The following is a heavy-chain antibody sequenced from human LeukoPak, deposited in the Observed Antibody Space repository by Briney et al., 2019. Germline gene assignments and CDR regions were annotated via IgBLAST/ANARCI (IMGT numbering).Heavy chain of an antibody. CDR1: GASMNNHY. D-gene: IGHD5-24*01. CDR3: ARGGEMATIVRDFDY. J-gene: IGHJ4*02. CDR2: VYYSINS. Sequence: KASETLSLTCTVSGASMNNHYWSWIRQPPGKGLEWIGYVYYSINSNYNPSLKGRATVSLDTSKNQFSLKLTSVTAADTAVYYCARGGEMATIVRDFDYWGQGTLVTVSS. V-gene: IGHV4-59*11.